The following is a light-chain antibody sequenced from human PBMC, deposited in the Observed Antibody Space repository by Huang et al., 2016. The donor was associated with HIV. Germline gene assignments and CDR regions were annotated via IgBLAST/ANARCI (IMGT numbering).Light chain of an antibody. J-gene: IGKJ1*01. CDR2: GAS. CDR1: QSVTSN. Sequence: EIVMTQSPATLSVSPGERATLSCRASQSVTSNLAWYQQKPGQAPRLLIFGASTRATGVPARFSGVGSWTEFTLTFSGLQSEDFAVYYCQQYNIWPPTFGQGTKVEI. CDR3: QQYNIWPPT. V-gene: IGKV3-15*01.